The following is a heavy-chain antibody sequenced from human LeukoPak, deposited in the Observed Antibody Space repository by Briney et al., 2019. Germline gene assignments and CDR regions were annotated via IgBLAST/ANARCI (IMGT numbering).Heavy chain of an antibody. Sequence: GGSLRLSCAASGFTFSSYSMNCVRQAPGKGLEWVSSISSSSSYIYYADSVKGRVTISRDTAKNSLYLHMNSLRAEDMAVYYCAIAGPMVRGVTSFDYWGQGTLVTVSS. V-gene: IGHV3-21*01. D-gene: IGHD3-10*01. CDR3: AIAGPMVRGVTSFDY. J-gene: IGHJ4*02. CDR1: GFTFSSYS. CDR2: ISSSSSYI.